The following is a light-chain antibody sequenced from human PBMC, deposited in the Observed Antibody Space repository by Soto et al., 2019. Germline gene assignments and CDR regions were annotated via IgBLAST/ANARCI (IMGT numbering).Light chain of an antibody. CDR1: QSLLHSNGYNY. V-gene: IGKV2-28*01. Sequence: DIVMTQSPLSLPVTPGEPASISCRSSQSLLHSNGYNYLDWYLQKPGQSPQLLIYLGSNRASGVTDRFSGSGSGTDFTLKISRVEAEDVGVYYCMQALQTPPMDTFGQGTKLEIK. CDR3: MQALQTPPMDT. CDR2: LGS. J-gene: IGKJ2*01.